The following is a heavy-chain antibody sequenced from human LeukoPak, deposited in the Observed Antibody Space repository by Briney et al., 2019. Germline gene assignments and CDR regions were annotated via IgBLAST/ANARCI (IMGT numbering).Heavy chain of an antibody. J-gene: IGHJ4*02. CDR3: ARIRRDGNNHFDH. CDR2: ISYTGST. D-gene: IGHD5-24*01. CDR1: GGSISSYY. Sequence: SETLSLTCTVSGGSISSYYWSWIRQPPGKGLEYIGYISYTGSTNYNPSLKSRVTISVDTSKNQFSLKLRSVTAADTAVYYCARIRRDGNNHFDHWGQGTPVTVSS. V-gene: IGHV4-59*01.